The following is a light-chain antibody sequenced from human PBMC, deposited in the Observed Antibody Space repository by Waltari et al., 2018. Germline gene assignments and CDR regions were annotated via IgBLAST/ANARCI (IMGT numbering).Light chain of an antibody. CDR1: QDVDNF. CDR2: YAA. J-gene: IGKJ2*01. CDR3: QQYENFPYT. Sequence: DIQMTPSPSSISASVGDRVTITCRASQDVDNFLAWYQQKPGKAPRRLVHYAANLESGVPSRFSGSGSGTEYILTINSLQSEDIATYYCQQYENFPYTFGEGTKVEIK. V-gene: IGKV1-33*01.